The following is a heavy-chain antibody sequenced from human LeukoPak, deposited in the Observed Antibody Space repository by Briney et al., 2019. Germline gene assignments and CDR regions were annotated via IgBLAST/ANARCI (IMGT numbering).Heavy chain of an antibody. J-gene: IGHJ4*02. V-gene: IGHV4-30-4*08. CDR1: GGSISSGDYY. D-gene: IGHD2-2*01. Sequence: SQTLSLTCTVSGGSISSGDYYWSWIRQPPGKGLEWIGYIYYSGSTYYNPSLKSRVTISVEPSKNQFSLKLSSVTAADTAVYYCGGYCSSTSCCIGGIDYWGQGTLVTVSS. CDR3: GGYCSSTSCCIGGIDY. CDR2: IYYSGST.